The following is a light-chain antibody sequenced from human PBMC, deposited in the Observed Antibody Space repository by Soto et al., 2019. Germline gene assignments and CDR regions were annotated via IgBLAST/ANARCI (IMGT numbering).Light chain of an antibody. CDR1: QSVLYNSNNKNY. CDR3: QQYYSTPWT. CDR2: WAS. Sequence: IGSTDCPHSLAVSLCEISTINFKSSQSVLYNSNNKNYLAWYQQKAGQPPKFLIYWASTRESGVPDRFSGSGSGTDFTLTISSLQAEDVAVYYCQQYYSTPWTFGQGTKVDIK. J-gene: IGKJ1*01. V-gene: IGKV4-1*01.